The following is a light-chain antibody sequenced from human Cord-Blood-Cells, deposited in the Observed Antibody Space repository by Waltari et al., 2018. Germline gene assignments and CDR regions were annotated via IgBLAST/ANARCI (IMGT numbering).Light chain of an antibody. Sequence: EIVLTQSPATLSVSPGKRATLSCRASQSVSSNLAWYQQKPGQAPRLLIYGASTRATGIPARFSGSGSGTEFTLTISSLQSEDFAVYYCQQYNNWPYTFGQGTKLEIK. CDR2: GAS. J-gene: IGKJ2*01. CDR1: QSVSSN. V-gene: IGKV3-15*01. CDR3: QQYNNWPYT.